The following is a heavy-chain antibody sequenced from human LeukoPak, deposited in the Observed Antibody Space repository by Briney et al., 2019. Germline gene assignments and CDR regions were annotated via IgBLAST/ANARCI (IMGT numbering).Heavy chain of an antibody. D-gene: IGHD5-24*01. Sequence: GASVKVSCKASGGTFISYAISWVRQAPGQGLEWMGGIIPIFGTANYAQKFQGRVTITADESTSTAYMELSSLRSEDTAVYYCARGDGYNSYFDYWGQGTLVTVSS. CDR3: ARGDGYNSYFDY. CDR1: GGTFISYA. J-gene: IGHJ4*02. CDR2: IIPIFGTA. V-gene: IGHV1-69*13.